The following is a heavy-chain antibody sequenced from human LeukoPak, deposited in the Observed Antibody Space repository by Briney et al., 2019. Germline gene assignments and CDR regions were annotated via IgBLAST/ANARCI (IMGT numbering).Heavy chain of an antibody. V-gene: IGHV1-46*01. CDR2: VYATGGTT. CDR3: ATEAPRSYYFDY. J-gene: IGHJ4*02. Sequence: GASVTVSCKASEDTFTYYHIHWMRQAPGQGVEWMGAVYATGGTTINTQNFQGRVTMTRDTSTGTVYMELSSLRFEDTAMYYCATEAPRSYYFDYWGQGILVTVSS. CDR1: EDTFTYYH.